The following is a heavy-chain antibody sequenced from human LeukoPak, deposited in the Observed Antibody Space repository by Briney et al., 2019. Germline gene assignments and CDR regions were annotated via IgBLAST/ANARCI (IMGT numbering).Heavy chain of an antibody. CDR3: ARGPLQYSSSSLWFDP. J-gene: IGHJ5*02. D-gene: IGHD6-6*01. CDR1: GGSFSGYY. CDR2: INHSGST. Sequence: SETLSLTCAVYGGSFSGYYWSWIRQPPGKGLEWIGEINHSGSTNYSPSLKSRVTISVDTSKNQFSLKLSSVTAADTAVYYCARGPLQYSSSSLWFDPWGQGTLVTVSS. V-gene: IGHV4-34*01.